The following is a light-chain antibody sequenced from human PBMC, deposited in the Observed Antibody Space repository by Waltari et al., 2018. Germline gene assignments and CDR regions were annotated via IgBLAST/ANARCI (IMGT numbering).Light chain of an antibody. CDR1: SSDVGVSKT. CDR3: CSLAATCL. V-gene: IGLV2-11*01. CDR2: AVT. J-gene: IGLJ3*02. Sequence: QSALTQPRSVSGSPGQSVTISCTGSSSDVGVSKTVSWYQQHPGKAPKLMIYAVTGRPSGVPDRFSGSKSGNTASLTISRLQTEDEADYYCCSLAATCLFGGGTKLTVL.